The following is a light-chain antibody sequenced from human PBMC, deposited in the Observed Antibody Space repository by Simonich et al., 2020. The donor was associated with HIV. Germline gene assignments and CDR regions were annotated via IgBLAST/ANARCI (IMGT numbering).Light chain of an antibody. V-gene: IGKV4-1*01. CDR1: QSVLYSSNNKNY. J-gene: IGKJ1*01. Sequence: DIVMTQSPDSLAVSLGERATINCKSSQSVLYSSNNKNYLAWYQQKPGQPPKLLIYWASTRESGVPDRCSGSESGTDFTLTISSLQAEDVAVYYCQQYYSTPRTFGQGTKVEI. CDR2: WAS. CDR3: QQYYSTPRT.